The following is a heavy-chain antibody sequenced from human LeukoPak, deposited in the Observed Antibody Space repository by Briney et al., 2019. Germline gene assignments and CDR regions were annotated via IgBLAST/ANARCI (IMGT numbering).Heavy chain of an antibody. D-gene: IGHD2-15*01. J-gene: IGHJ4*02. CDR1: GFTFSSYW. CDR3: ARGGAYCGGGSCYWVY. Sequence: GGSLRLSCAASGFTFSSYWMSWVRQAPGKGLEWVANIKQDGSEKYHVDSVKGRFTISRDNAKNSLYLQMNSLRAEDTAVYYCARGGAYCGGGSCYWVYWGQGTLVTVSS. CDR2: IKQDGSEK. V-gene: IGHV3-7*03.